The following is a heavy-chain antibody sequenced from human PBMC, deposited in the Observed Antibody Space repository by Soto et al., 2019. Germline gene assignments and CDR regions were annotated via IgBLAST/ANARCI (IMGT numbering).Heavy chain of an antibody. CDR3: VRRHVSATGIDWFDP. CDR2: INAANGDT. Sequence: GASVKVSCKASGYTFTMYGIHCVLQSPGQRRDWMGWINAANGDTKYSPKFQGRVTITRDTSASTAYMELSSLRSEDTAVYYCVRRHVSATGIDWFDPWGQGTLVTVSS. V-gene: IGHV1-3*01. D-gene: IGHD6-13*01. J-gene: IGHJ5*02. CDR1: GYTFTMYG.